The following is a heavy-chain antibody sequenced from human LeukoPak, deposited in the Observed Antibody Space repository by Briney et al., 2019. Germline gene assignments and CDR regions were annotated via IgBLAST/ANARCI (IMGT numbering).Heavy chain of an antibody. J-gene: IGHJ3*02. CDR3: ARQYYDISAGAFDI. V-gene: IGHV4-61*01. Sequence: SETLSLTCTVSGGSVSSGSYYWSWIRQPPAEGLEWIGYIYYSGSTNYNPSLKSRVPISVDTSKNQFSLKLSSVTAADTAVYYCARQYYDISAGAFDIWGQGTMVTVSS. CDR2: IYYSGST. CDR1: GGSVSSGSYY. D-gene: IGHD3-9*01.